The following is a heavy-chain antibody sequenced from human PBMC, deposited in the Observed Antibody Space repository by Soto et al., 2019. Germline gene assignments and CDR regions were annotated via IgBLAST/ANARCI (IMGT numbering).Heavy chain of an antibody. V-gene: IGHV3-30*18. CDR1: GFTFSSYG. CDR3: AKDVVVGATTGLGDYYYYYGMDV. CDR2: ISYDGSNK. D-gene: IGHD1-26*01. Sequence: LRLCFAASGFTFSSYGMHWVRQAPGKGLEWVAVISYDGSNKYYADSVKGRFTISRDNSKNTLYLQMNSLRAEDTAVYYCAKDVVVGATTGLGDYYYYYGMDVWGQGTTVTVSS. J-gene: IGHJ6*02.